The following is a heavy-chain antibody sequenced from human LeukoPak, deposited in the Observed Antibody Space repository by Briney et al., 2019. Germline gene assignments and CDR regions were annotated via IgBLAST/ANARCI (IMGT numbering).Heavy chain of an antibody. CDR1: GFTFSSYG. D-gene: IGHD3-16*01. J-gene: IGHJ3*02. CDR2: IWYDGSNK. Sequence: GRSLRLSCAASGFTFSSYGMHWVRQAPGKGLEWVAVIWYDGSNKYHADSVKGRFSISRDNSKNTLHLQMNSLRAEDTAVYYCAKQGGDNAFDIWGQGTMVTVSS. V-gene: IGHV3-33*06. CDR3: AKQGGDNAFDI.